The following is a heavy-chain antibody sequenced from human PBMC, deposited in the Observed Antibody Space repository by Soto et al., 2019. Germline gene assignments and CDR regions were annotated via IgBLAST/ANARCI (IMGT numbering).Heavy chain of an antibody. J-gene: IGHJ3*02. Sequence: GESLKISCKGSGYIFGNYWSGWVRQMPGKGLEWMGIIYGSDSDTRYSPSFQVQGTISADQSISTAYLQWSSLKASDTAMYYCARVAIFGEVRAFDIWGQGTMVTVS. CDR3: ARVAIFGEVRAFDI. CDR2: IYGSDSDT. CDR1: GYIFGNYW. V-gene: IGHV5-51*01. D-gene: IGHD3-3*01.